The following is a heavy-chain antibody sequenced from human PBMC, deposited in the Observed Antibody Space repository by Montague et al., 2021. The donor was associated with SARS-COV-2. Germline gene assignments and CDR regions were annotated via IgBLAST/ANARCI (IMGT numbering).Heavy chain of an antibody. CDR2: IDHSGST. J-gene: IGHJ4*02. D-gene: IGHD3-22*01. Sequence: SETLSLTCAVYGGSFNGYDWSWIRQSPGKGLEWIGEIDHSGSTKYNPSLKSRLTLSVDTSKNQFSLKLSSVTTADTAVYYCARGRVEITMIAVVFTGGIYYYDYWGRGTPATVSS. CDR1: GGSFNGYD. CDR3: ARGRVEITMIAVVFTGGIYYYDY. V-gene: IGHV4-34*01.